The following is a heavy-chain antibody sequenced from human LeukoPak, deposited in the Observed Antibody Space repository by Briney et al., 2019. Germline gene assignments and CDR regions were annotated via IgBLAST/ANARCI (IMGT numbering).Heavy chain of an antibody. D-gene: IGHD2-15*01. CDR3: ARRDKAYFDY. CDR2: IYYSGST. V-gene: IGHV4-59*01. CDR1: GGSISSYY. Sequence: SETLSLTCTVSGGSISSYYWSWIRQPPGKGLEWIGYIYYSGSTNYNPSLKSRVTISVDTSKNQFSLKLSSVTAADTAVYYCARRDKAYFDYWGQGTLVTVSS. J-gene: IGHJ4*02.